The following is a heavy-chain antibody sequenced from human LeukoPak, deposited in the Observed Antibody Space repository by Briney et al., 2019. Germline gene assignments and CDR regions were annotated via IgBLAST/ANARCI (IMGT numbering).Heavy chain of an antibody. CDR1: GGSFSGYY. J-gene: IGHJ4*02. CDR2: IYYSGST. CDR3: ARVDVEMATPDDY. V-gene: IGHV4-30-4*08. D-gene: IGHD5-24*01. Sequence: SETLSLTCAVYGGSFSGYYWSWIRQPPGKGLEWIGYIYYSGSTYYNPSLKSRVTISVDTSKNQFSLKLSSVTAADTAVYYCARVDVEMATPDDYWGQGTLVTVSS.